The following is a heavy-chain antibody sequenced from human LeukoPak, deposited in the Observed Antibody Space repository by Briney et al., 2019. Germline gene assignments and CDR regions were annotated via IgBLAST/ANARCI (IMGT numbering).Heavy chain of an antibody. CDR3: ARDGGNYGGNSKAINAFDI. Sequence: ASVKVSCKASGYTFTSYDINWVRQATGQGLEWMGWMNPNSGNTGYAQKFQGRVTMTRNTSTSTAYMELSSLRSEDTAVYYCARDGGNYGGNSKAINAFDIWGQGTMVTVSS. J-gene: IGHJ3*02. D-gene: IGHD4-23*01. V-gene: IGHV1-8*01. CDR1: GYTFTSYD. CDR2: MNPNSGNT.